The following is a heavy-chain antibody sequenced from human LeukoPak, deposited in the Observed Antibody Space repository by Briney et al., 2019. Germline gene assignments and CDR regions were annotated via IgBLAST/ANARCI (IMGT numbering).Heavy chain of an antibody. J-gene: IGHJ5*02. Sequence: GVSLRLSCAASGFTFSSYAMSWVPQAPGKGREWVSAFSGSGGSTYYADSVKGLYTISRDNSKNTLYLHVNSLRAEDTAVYYCAKEKHQLVRWFAPWGQGTLVTVSS. CDR1: GFTFSSYA. V-gene: IGHV3-23*01. D-gene: IGHD6-13*01. CDR3: AKEKHQLVRWFAP. CDR2: FSGSGGST.